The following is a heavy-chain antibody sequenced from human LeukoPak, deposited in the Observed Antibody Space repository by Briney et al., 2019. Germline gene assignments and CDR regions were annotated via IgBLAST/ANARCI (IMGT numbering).Heavy chain of an antibody. CDR3: ARDLDYSTGFDY. CDR1: GFTVSSNY. D-gene: IGHD4-11*01. Sequence: GGSLRLSCAASGFTVSSNYMSWVRQAPGKGLEWVSVIYSGGNTYYVESVEGRFTFSRDNSKNTLYLQMNSLRAEDTAVYYCARDLDYSTGFDYWGQGTLVTVSS. J-gene: IGHJ4*02. V-gene: IGHV3-66*01. CDR2: IYSGGNT.